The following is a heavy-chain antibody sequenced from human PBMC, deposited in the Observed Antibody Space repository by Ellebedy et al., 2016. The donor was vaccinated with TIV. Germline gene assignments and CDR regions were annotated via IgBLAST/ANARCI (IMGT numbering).Heavy chain of an antibody. CDR3: ATSRARVY. Sequence: MPSETLSLTCSVSGGSVSSTRYYWAWIRKPPGKGLEYIGSVYYSGSPYYNPSFKSRVTLSADTSKNQFSLNLRTVTAADTAVYYCATSRARVYWGQGTLVTVSS. V-gene: IGHV4-39*01. J-gene: IGHJ4*02. CDR2: VYYSGSP. CDR1: GGSVSSTRYY.